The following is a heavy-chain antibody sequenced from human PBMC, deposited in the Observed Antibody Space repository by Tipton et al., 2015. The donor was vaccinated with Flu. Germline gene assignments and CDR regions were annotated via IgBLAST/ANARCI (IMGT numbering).Heavy chain of an antibody. CDR2: ITWNGGST. J-gene: IGHJ6*02. D-gene: IGHD3-10*01. CDR3: ARSAYYGSGSHLDV. CDR1: GFTFDDYG. Sequence: LSLTCAASGFTFDDYGMSWVRQAPGKGLEWVSGITWNGGSTGYADSVKGRFTISRDNAKNSLYLQMNSLRAEDTALYYCARSAYYGSGSHLDVWGQGTTVTVSS. V-gene: IGHV3-20*04.